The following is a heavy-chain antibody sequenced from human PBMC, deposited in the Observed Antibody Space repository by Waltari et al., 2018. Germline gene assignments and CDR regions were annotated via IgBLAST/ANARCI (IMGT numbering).Heavy chain of an antibody. D-gene: IGHD5-12*01. J-gene: IGHJ6*02. Sequence: EVQLVESGGGLVQPGRSLRLSCTYSGLPFGASAMNGVGQAPGKGLEWVGFIRSKAYGGTTEYAASVKGRFTISRDDSKSIAYLQMNSLKTEDTAVYYCTRVLVATSTDYYYYYGMDVWGQGTTVTVSS. CDR1: GLPFGASA. V-gene: IGHV3-49*04. CDR3: TRVLVATSTDYYYYYGMDV. CDR2: IRSKAYGGTT.